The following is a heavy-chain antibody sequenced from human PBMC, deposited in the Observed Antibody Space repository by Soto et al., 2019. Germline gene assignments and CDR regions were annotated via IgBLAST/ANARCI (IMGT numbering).Heavy chain of an antibody. CDR3: ARSQGSSTSLEIYYYYYYGMDV. V-gene: IGHV1-69*01. J-gene: IGHJ6*02. Sequence: QVQLVQSGAEVKKPGSSVKVSCKASGGTFSSYAISWVRQAPGQGLEWMGGIIPISGTANYAQKFQGRVTITADESTNTADMELSSLRSEDTAVYYCARSQGSSTSLEIYYYYYYGMDVWGQGTTVTVSS. CDR2: IIPISGTA. D-gene: IGHD2-2*01. CDR1: GGTFSSYA.